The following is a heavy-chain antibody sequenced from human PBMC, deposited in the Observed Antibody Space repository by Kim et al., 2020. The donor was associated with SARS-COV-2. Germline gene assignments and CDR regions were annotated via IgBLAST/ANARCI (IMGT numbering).Heavy chain of an antibody. CDR3: ARDHEDGYFDY. D-gene: IGHD2-15*01. V-gene: IGHV4-59*01. Sequence: THYNPSLKSRVTISVDTSKNQFSLKLSSVTAADTAVYYCARDHEDGYFDYWGQGTLVTVSS. J-gene: IGHJ4*02. CDR2: T.